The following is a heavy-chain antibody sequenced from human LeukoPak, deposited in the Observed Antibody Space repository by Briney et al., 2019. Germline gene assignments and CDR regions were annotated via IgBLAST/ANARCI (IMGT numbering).Heavy chain of an antibody. CDR1: GGSISSSNYY. V-gene: IGHV4-61*02. CDR3: ARDHGITTARGVPSWFDP. D-gene: IGHD3-10*01. CDR2: IYTTGSP. Sequence: PSETLSLTCTVSGGSISSSNYYWTWIRQPAGKGLEWIGRIYTTGSPSYSPSLKSRVTISVDTSTNQFSLKLTSASAADTAVYYCARDHGITTARGVPSWFDPWGQGTLVTVSS. J-gene: IGHJ5*02.